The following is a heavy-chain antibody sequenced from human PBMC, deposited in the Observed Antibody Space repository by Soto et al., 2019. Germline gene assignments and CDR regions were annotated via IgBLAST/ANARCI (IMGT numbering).Heavy chain of an antibody. Sequence: QVPLVQSGAEVKKPGASVKVSCKASGYTFFNYGVTWVRQAPGQGLEWMGWISVYNGNTNCAQKLQGRVTLTTDISTSTAYMELRSLTSDETAVYYCARDSLSGTDAFDIWGQGTMVTVSS. J-gene: IGHJ3*02. D-gene: IGHD1-26*01. CDR2: ISVYNGNT. V-gene: IGHV1-18*01. CDR3: ARDSLSGTDAFDI. CDR1: GYTFFNYG.